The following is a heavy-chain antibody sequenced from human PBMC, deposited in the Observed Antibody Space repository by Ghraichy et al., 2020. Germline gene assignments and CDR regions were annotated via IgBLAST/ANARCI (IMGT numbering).Heavy chain of an antibody. D-gene: IGHD4-23*01. Sequence: GGSLTLSCSASGFILSDYNMNWVRQAPGKGLEWLSYISSSSRFTSYADSVKGRFTVSRDTAKNSLELQMNSLRDEDTAVYYCARASRVVRFYYYDGMDVWGQGTTVTV. CDR2: ISSSSRFT. CDR1: GFILSDYN. CDR3: ARASRVVRFYYYDGMDV. V-gene: IGHV3-48*02. J-gene: IGHJ6*02.